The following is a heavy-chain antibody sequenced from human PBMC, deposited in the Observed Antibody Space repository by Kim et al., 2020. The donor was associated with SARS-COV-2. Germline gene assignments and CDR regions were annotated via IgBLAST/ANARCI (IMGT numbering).Heavy chain of an antibody. D-gene: IGHD3-22*01. CDR2: IYPGDSDS. CDR1: GYSFASHW. CDR3: ARLTDSSDYYLDY. J-gene: IGHJ4*02. Sequence: GESLKISCKGSGYSFASHWIGWVRQMSGKGLEWMGIIYPGDSDSRYSPSFQGQVTISADKSISTAYLQWSSLKASDTAMHYCARLTDSSDYYLDYWGQGTLVTVSS. V-gene: IGHV5-51*01.